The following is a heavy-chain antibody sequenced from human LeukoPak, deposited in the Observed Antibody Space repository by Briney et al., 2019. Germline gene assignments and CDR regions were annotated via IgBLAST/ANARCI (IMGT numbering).Heavy chain of an antibody. D-gene: IGHD4-11*01. CDR3: ARLVYSNYLGYYYYYGMDV. J-gene: IGHJ6*02. Sequence: PSETLSLTCTVSGGCLSSGGYYWSWIRQHPGKGLEWIGYIYYSGSTYYNPSLKSRVTISVDTAKNQFSLKLSSVTAADTAVYCCARLVYSNYLGYYYYYGMDVWGQGTTVTVSS. CDR1: GGCLSSGGYY. V-gene: IGHV4-39*01. CDR2: IYYSGST.